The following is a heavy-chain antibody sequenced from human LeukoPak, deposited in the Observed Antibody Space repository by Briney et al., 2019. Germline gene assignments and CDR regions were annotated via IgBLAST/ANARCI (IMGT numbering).Heavy chain of an antibody. D-gene: IGHD2-21*01. CDR1: GGSISSYY. V-gene: IGHV4-59*08. J-gene: IGHJ4*02. CDR3: ARRPASGCYPDY. Sequence: SETLSLTCTVSGGSISSYYWSWFRQPPGKGLEWIGYIYYSGSTNYNPSLKSPGTISVDSSKNQFSLKLSSVTAGDPAEYYCARRPASGCYPDYRGQGTLVTLSS. CDR2: IYYSGST.